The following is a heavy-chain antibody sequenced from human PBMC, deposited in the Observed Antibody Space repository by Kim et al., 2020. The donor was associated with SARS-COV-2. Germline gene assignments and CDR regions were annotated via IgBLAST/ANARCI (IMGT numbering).Heavy chain of an antibody. D-gene: IGHD3-22*01. CDR2: IIPIFGTA. CDR1: GGTFSSYA. J-gene: IGHJ5*02. Sequence: SVKVSCKASGGTFSSYAISWVRQAPGQGLEWMGGIIPIFGTANYAQKFQGRVTITADESTSTAYMELSSLRSEDTAVYYCARDARSRYYYDSSGYVGWFDPWGQGTLVTVSS. V-gene: IGHV1-69*13. CDR3: ARDARSRYYYDSSGYVGWFDP.